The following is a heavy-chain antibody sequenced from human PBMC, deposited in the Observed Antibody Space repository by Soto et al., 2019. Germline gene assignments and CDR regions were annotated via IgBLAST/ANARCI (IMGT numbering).Heavy chain of an antibody. CDR3: ARTGSGYDFWSGPTPYYVDV. V-gene: IGHV4-59*08. D-gene: IGHD3-3*01. CDR1: GGSISSYY. CDR2: IYYSGST. Sequence: SETLSLTCTVSGGSISSYYWSWIRQPPGKGLEWIGYIYYSGSTNYNPSLKSRVTISVDTSKNQFSLKLSSVTAADTAVYYCARTGSGYDFWSGPTPYYVDVWGKGTTVTVSS. J-gene: IGHJ6*03.